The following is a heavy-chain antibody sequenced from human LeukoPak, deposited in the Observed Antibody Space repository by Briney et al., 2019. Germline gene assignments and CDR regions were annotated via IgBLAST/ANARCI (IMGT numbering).Heavy chain of an antibody. V-gene: IGHV3-23*01. CDR1: GFTFSSYA. J-gene: IGHJ4*02. Sequence: PGGSLRLSCAASGFTFSSYAMSWVRQAPGKGLEWVSAISGSGGSTYYADSVKGRFTISRDNSKNTLYLQMNSLRAEDTAVYYCAKEQFRNGGDHKTYFDYWGQGTLVTVSS. D-gene: IGHD2-21*02. CDR2: ISGSGGST. CDR3: AKEQFRNGGDHKTYFDY.